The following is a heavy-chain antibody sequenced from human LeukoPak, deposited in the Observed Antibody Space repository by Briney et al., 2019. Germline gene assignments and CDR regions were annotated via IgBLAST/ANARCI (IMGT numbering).Heavy chain of an antibody. V-gene: IGHV3-23*01. CDR2: VSGSGANT. CDR1: GFTFSSYA. J-gene: IGHJ4*02. Sequence: GGSLRLSCAASGFTFSSYAMSWVRQAPGKGLEWVSAVSGSGANTYYADSVKGRFTISRDNSKNTLYLQLNSLRAEDTALYYCAKVGSSGWFRALFDYWGQGTLVTVSS. D-gene: IGHD6-19*01. CDR3: AKVGSSGWFRALFDY.